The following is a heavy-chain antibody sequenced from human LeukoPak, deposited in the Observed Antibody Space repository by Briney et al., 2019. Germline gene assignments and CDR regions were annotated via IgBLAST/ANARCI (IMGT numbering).Heavy chain of an antibody. Sequence: ASVKVSCKASGYTFTGYYMHWVRQAPGQGLEWMGWINPNSGGTNYAQKFQGRVTMTRDTSISTAYMELSRLRSDDTAVYYCARGTLRYFDRQGPKPADYWGQGTLVTVSS. V-gene: IGHV1-2*02. CDR2: INPNSGGT. CDR1: GYTFTGYY. D-gene: IGHD3-9*01. J-gene: IGHJ4*02. CDR3: ARGTLRYFDRQGPKPADY.